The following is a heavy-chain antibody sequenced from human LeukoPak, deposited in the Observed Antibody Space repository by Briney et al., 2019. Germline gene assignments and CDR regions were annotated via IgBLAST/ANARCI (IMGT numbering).Heavy chain of an antibody. CDR3: AKDTRYFDRLLFDY. D-gene: IGHD3-9*01. V-gene: IGHV3-30*02. J-gene: IGHJ4*02. CDR1: EFTFSSYG. CDR2: IRYDGSNK. Sequence: VGSLRLSCAASEFTFSSYGMHWVRQAPGKGLEWVAFIRYDGSNKYYADSVKGRFTISRDNSKNTLYLQMNSLRAEDTAVYYCAKDTRYFDRLLFDYGGQGTLVTVSS.